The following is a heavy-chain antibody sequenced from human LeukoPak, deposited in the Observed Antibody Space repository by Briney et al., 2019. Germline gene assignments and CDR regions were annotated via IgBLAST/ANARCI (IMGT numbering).Heavy chain of an antibody. D-gene: IGHD6-13*01. CDR2: IYNSGST. J-gene: IGHJ5*02. V-gene: IGHV4-59*12. Sequence: SETLSLTCTVSGGSISTYYWSWIRQPPGKGLEWIGYIYNSGSTNYNPSLKSRVTISVDTSKNQFSLKLSSVTAADTAVYYCARGAKAIAAAGIWFGPWGQGTLVTVSS. CDR3: ARGAKAIAAAGIWFGP. CDR1: GGSISTYY.